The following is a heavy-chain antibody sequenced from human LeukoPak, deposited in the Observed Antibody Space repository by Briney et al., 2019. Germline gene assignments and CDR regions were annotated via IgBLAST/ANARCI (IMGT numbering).Heavy chain of an antibody. Sequence: AASVKVSCKASGYTFTSYYMHWVRQAPGQGLEWMGGIIPIFGTANYAQKFQGRVTITADESTSTAYMELSSLRSEDTAVYYCARDKYCSSTSCYLFDYWGQGTLVTVSS. CDR2: IIPIFGTA. CDR3: ARDKYCSSTSCYLFDY. CDR1: GYTFTSYY. J-gene: IGHJ4*02. V-gene: IGHV1-69*13. D-gene: IGHD2-2*01.